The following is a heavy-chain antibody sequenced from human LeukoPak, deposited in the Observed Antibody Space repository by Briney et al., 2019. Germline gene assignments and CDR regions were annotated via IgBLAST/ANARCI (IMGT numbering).Heavy chain of an antibody. Sequence: SETPSLTCTLSGGSIGSNTHNWGWIRQSPGKGLEWIGSFSYRGSAYSGPSLKSRLVMSLDTSKNQFSLQLSSVTAADTALYYCVIFDSGSDGAFDIWGQGTAVTVSS. CDR2: FSYRGSA. J-gene: IGHJ3*02. CDR3: VIFDSGSDGAFDI. D-gene: IGHD3-10*01. CDR1: GGSIGSNTHN. V-gene: IGHV4-39*07.